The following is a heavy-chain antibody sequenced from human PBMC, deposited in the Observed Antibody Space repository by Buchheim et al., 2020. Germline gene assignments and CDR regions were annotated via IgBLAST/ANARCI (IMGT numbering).Heavy chain of an antibody. CDR2: IKQDGSEK. J-gene: IGHJ4*02. V-gene: IGHV3-7*01. Sequence: VQLVESGGGVVQPGRSLRLSCAASGFTFSSYAMHWVRQAPGKGLEWVANIKQDGSEKHYVDSVKGRFTISRDNAKNALYLQMNSLRAEDTAVYYCARDYNFWSGYLAYWGQGTL. D-gene: IGHD3-3*01. CDR1: GFTFSSYA. CDR3: ARDYNFWSGYLAY.